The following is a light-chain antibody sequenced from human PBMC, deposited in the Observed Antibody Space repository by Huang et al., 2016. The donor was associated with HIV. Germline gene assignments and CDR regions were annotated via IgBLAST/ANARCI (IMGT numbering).Light chain of an antibody. J-gene: IGKJ1*01. CDR1: QSVNNNY. Sequence: EIVLTQSPGTLSLSPGEGATLSCRASQSVNNNYLAWYQQTPGQAPRLLIFSASNRATGIPDRFGGSGSGTDFSLTIRSLEPEDFAMYYCQQYGSSPWTFGQGTKVEVK. CDR3: QQYGSSPWT. CDR2: SAS. V-gene: IGKV3-20*01.